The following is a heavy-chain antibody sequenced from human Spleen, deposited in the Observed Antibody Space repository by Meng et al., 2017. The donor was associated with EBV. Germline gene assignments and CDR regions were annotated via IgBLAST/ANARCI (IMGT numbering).Heavy chain of an antibody. CDR2: VHYTGST. V-gene: IGHV4-39*07. D-gene: IGHD2/OR15-2a*01. J-gene: IGHJ2*01. CDR1: GDSISSFYY. CDR3: ARAFRWGDWYFDL. Sequence: QLQLREPGPGQVKPSETLSLTCTVSGDSISSFYYWGWIRQPPGRGLEWIGSVHYTGSTYYSPSLKSRATISIDTSKNQFFLNLNSVTASDTAVYYCARAFRWGDWYFDLWGRGTLVTVSS.